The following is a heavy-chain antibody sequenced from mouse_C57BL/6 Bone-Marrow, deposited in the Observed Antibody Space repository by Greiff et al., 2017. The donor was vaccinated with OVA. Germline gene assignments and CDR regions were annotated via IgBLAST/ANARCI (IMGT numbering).Heavy chain of an antibody. CDR2: IHPSDSDT. Sequence: QVQLQQPGAELVKPGASVKVSCKASGYTFTSYWMHWVKQRPGQGLEWIGRIHPSDSDTNYNQKFKGKATLTVDKSSSTAYMQLSSLTSEDSAFYYCAMNSSGYVGAYAMDYWGQGTSVTVSS. V-gene: IGHV1-74*01. J-gene: IGHJ4*01. D-gene: IGHD3-2*02. CDR1: GYTFTSYW. CDR3: AMNSSGYVGAYAMDY.